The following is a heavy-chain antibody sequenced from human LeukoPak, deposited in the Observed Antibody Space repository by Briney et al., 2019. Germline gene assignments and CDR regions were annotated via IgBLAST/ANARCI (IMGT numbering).Heavy chain of an antibody. CDR1: GGSISSGSYY. V-gene: IGHV4-30-4*08. CDR3: ARHRDDAFDI. CDR2: IYYSGST. Sequence: PSETLSLTCTVSGGSISSGSYYWSWIRQPPGKGLEWIGYIYYSGSTYYNPSLKSRVTISVDTSKNQFSLKLSSVTAADTAVYHCARHRDDAFDIWGQGAMVTVSS. J-gene: IGHJ3*02.